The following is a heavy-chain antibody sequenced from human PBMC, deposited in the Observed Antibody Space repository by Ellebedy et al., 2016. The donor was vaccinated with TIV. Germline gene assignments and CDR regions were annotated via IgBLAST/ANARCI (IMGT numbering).Heavy chain of an antibody. CDR3: ARLMEVATVVFYYGMDV. CDR2: MSYNGLSK. V-gene: IGHV3-30*09. D-gene: IGHD2-8*01. Sequence: GGSLRLXXAASGFTFSQYAMHWVRQASGKGLEWVAVMSYNGLSKYYAHSVQGRFAISRDNSRNSLFLQMNSLRGEDTAVYYCARLMEVATVVFYYGMDVWGQGTTVTVSS. CDR1: GFTFSQYA. J-gene: IGHJ6*02.